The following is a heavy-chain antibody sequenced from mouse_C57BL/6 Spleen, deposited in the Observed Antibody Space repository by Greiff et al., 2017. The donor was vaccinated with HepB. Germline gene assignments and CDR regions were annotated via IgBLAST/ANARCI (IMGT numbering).Heavy chain of an antibody. Sequence: EVKLMESGPGLAKPSQTLSLTCSVTGYSITSDYWNWIRKFPGNKLEYMGYISYSGSTYYNPSLKSRISITRDTSKNQYYLQLNSVTTEDTATYYCARFLYDYGYAMDYWGQGTSVTVSS. V-gene: IGHV3-8*01. CDR2: ISYSGST. CDR3: ARFLYDYGYAMDY. J-gene: IGHJ4*01. CDR1: GYSITSDY. D-gene: IGHD2-4*01.